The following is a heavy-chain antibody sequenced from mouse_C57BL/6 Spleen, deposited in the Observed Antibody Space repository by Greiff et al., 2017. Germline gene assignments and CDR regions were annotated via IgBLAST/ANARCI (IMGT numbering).Heavy chain of an antibody. V-gene: IGHV1-50*01. Sequence: QVQLQQPGAELVKPGASVKLSCKASGYTFTSYWMQWVKQRPGQGLEWIGEIDPSDSYTNYNQKFKGKATLTVDTSSSTAYMQLSSLTSEDSAVYYCAQLWSFAYWGQGTLVTVSA. J-gene: IGHJ3*01. CDR3: AQLWSFAY. CDR1: GYTFTSYW. CDR2: IDPSDSYT. D-gene: IGHD1-1*02.